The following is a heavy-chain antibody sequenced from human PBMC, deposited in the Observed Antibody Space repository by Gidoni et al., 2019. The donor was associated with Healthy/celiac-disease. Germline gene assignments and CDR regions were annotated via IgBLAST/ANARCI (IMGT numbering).Heavy chain of an antibody. V-gene: IGHV4-59*01. J-gene: IGHJ4*02. CDR1: GGSISRYY. Sequence: QVQLQESGPGLVKPSETLSLTCTVAGGSISRYYWRWIRQPPGKGLEWIGYSYYSGSTNYNPSLKSRVTISVDTSKNQFSLKLSSVTAADTAVYYCARGEGYCSSTSCWPDYWGQGTLVTVSS. CDR3: ARGEGYCSSTSCWPDY. CDR2: SYYSGST. D-gene: IGHD2-2*01.